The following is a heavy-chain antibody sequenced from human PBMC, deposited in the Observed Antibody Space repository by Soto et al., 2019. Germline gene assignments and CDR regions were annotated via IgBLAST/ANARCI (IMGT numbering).Heavy chain of an antibody. D-gene: IGHD3-16*01. J-gene: IGHJ5*02. V-gene: IGHV4-31*03. Sequence: TSETLSLTCTVSGGSISSDGYYWSWIRQHPGKGLEYIGYIYYSGDTYYSPSLERRVTISVDTSDNQFSLHLSSVTAADTAVYYCARENYKRAYPSYHGFDTWGQGTLVTVSS. CDR1: GGSISSDGYY. CDR2: IYYSGDT. CDR3: ARENYKRAYPSYHGFDT.